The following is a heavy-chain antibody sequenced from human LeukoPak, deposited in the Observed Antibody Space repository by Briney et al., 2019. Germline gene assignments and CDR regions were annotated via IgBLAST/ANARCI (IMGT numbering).Heavy chain of an antibody. V-gene: IGHV4-59*01. J-gene: IGHJ6*02. CDR1: GGSISSYY. CDR2: IYYSGST. D-gene: IGHD2-21*02. Sequence: SETLSLTCTVSGGSISSYYWNWIRQPPGKGLEWIGYIYYSGSTTYNPSLKSRVTISVDTSKNQFSLKLSSVTAADTAVYYCARDRLPNYYYYGTDVWGQGTTVTISS. CDR3: ARDRLPNYYYYGTDV.